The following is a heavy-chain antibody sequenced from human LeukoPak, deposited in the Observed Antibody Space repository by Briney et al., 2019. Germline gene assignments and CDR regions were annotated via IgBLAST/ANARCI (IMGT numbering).Heavy chain of an antibody. CDR2: MYYTGNT. D-gene: IGHD2-8*01. CDR3: AKGYTNGVNQEVWLDP. J-gene: IGHJ5*02. Sequence: PSETLSLTCTVPGGSISSGSYSWGWIRQPPGKGLEWIGSMYYTGNTDYNPSLKSRLTMSVDTSKNQFSLKLSSVTAADTAVYFCAKGYTNGVNQEVWLDPWGQGTLVTVSS. V-gene: IGHV4-39*07. CDR1: GGSISSGSYS.